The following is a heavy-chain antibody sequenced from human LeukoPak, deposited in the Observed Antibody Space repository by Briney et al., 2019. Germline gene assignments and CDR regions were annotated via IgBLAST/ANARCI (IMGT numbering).Heavy chain of an antibody. D-gene: IGHD6-19*01. V-gene: IGHV1-69*04. CDR3: ARGRSYSSGWDDY. CDR1: GGTFSSYA. CDR2: IIPILGIA. J-gene: IGHJ4*02. Sequence: ASVKVSCKASGGTFSSYAISWVRQAPGQGLEWMGRIIPILGIANYAQKFQGRVTITADKSTSTAYMELSSLRSEDTAVYYCARGRSYSSGWDDYWGQGTLVTVSS.